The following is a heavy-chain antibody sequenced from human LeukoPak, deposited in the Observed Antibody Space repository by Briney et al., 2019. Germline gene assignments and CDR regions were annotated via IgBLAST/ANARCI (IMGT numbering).Heavy chain of an antibody. D-gene: IGHD3-22*01. Sequence: GGSLRLSYVVSGFTFSTYSMNWVRQAPGKGLEWVSYISGSSSTIYYADSVKGRFTISRDNAKNSLYLQMNSLRAEDTAVYYCAKLGKIVVVGPVDYWGQGTLVTVSS. CDR1: GFTFSTYS. V-gene: IGHV3-48*01. CDR3: AKLGKIVVVGPVDY. CDR2: ISGSSSTI. J-gene: IGHJ4*02.